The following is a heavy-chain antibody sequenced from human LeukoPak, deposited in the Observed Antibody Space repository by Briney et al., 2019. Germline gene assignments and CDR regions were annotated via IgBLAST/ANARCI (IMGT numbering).Heavy chain of an antibody. V-gene: IGHV5-51*01. J-gene: IGHJ4*02. Sequence: GESLKISCKGSGYSFTSYWIGWVRQMPGKGLEWMGIIYPGDSDTRYSPSFQGQVTISADKSIGTAYLQWSSLKASDTAMYYCARAVRDILTGYYIPYFDYWGQGTLVAVSS. CDR3: ARAVRDILTGYYIPYFDY. CDR1: GYSFTSYW. D-gene: IGHD3-9*01. CDR2: IYPGDSDT.